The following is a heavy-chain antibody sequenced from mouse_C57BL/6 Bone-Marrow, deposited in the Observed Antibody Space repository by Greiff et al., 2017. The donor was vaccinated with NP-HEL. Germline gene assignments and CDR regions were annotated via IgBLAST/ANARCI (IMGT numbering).Heavy chain of an antibody. CDR3: AITLYGNSFFYAMDY. D-gene: IGHD2-1*01. J-gene: IGHJ4*01. CDR1: GFNIKNTY. Sequence: EVQLQQSVAELVRPGASVKLSCTASGFNIKNTYMHWVKQRPEQGLEWIGRIDPANGNTKYAPKFQGKATITADTSSNTAYLQLSSLTSEDTAIYYCAITLYGNSFFYAMDYWGQGTSVTVSS. CDR2: IDPANGNT. V-gene: IGHV14-3*01.